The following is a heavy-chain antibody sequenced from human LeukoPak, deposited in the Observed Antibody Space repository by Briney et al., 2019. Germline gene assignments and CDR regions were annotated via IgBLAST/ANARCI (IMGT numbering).Heavy chain of an antibody. CDR1: GFTVSSNY. V-gene: IGHV3-53*01. Sequence: GGSLRLSCAASGFTVSSNYMSWVRHAPGKWLEWVSVIYSGGSKYYADFVKGRFTISRDNSKNTPYLQMNSLRAEDTAVYYCARESEGNYYYDKGAYFDYWGQGTLVTVSS. D-gene: IGHD3-22*01. CDR3: ARESEGNYYYDKGAYFDY. CDR2: IYSGGSK. J-gene: IGHJ4*02.